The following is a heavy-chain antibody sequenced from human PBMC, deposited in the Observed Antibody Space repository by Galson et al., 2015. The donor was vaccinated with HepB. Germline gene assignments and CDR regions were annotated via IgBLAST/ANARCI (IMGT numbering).Heavy chain of an antibody. CDR1: GFTFSSYT. CDR3: TRIALSGSYWYFDY. J-gene: IGHJ4*02. CDR2: ISTTSDNK. V-gene: IGHV3-48*01. D-gene: IGHD1-26*01. Sequence: SLRLSCAASGFTFSSYTMNWVRQAPGKGLEWISYISTTSDNKFSADSVTGRFIISRDNAKNLLYLQMNSLRAEDTAVYYCTRIALSGSYWYFDYWGQGSLVTVSS.